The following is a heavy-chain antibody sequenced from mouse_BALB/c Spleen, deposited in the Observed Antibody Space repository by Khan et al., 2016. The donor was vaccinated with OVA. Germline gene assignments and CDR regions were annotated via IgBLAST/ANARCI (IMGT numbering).Heavy chain of an antibody. J-gene: IGHJ2*01. Sequence: QVRLQQSGAELARPGASVKMSCKASGYTFTSYTMHWVKQRPGQGLEWIGYINPSSGYTKYNQKFKDKATLNEDKSSSTAYMQLSILTSEDSAVYYCARTHERWGQGTTLTVSS. CDR3: ARTHER. V-gene: IGHV1-4*01. CDR1: GYTFTSYT. CDR2: INPSSGYT.